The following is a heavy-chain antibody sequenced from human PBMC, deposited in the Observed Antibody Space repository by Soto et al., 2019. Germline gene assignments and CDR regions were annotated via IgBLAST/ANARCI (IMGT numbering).Heavy chain of an antibody. CDR3: ARGRVEHNSFRGFDY. J-gene: IGHJ4*02. D-gene: IGHD6-6*01. CDR1: GYTGTSYD. V-gene: IGHV1-8*01. CDR2: MNPRTGNT. Sequence: GASVKVSCKASGYTGTSYDINWVRQATGQGLEWMGWMNPRTGNTGYAQKFQGRVAMTRDTSISTAYMELSSLRSEDTAVYYCARGRVEHNSFRGFDYWGQGTLVTVSS.